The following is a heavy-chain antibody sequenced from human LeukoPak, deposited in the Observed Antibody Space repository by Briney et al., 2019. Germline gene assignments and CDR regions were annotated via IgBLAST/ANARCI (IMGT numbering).Heavy chain of an antibody. V-gene: IGHV3-21*01. J-gene: IGHJ4*02. CDR3: AREDGRGFDY. Sequence: PGGSLRLSCAASGFTFSSYAMSWVRQAPGKGLEWVSSISSISYIYYADSVKGRFTISRDNAKHSLYLQMNSLRAEDTAVYYCAREDGRGFDYWGKGTLVSVSS. CDR1: GFTFSSYA. D-gene: IGHD3-10*01. CDR2: ISSISYI.